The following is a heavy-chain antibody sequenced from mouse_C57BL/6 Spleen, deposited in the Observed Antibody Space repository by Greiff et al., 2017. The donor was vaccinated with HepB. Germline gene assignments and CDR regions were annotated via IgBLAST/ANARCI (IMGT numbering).Heavy chain of an antibody. D-gene: IGHD2-3*01. V-gene: IGHV1-82*01. CDR3: ARRGWLLPSYAMDY. J-gene: IGHJ4*01. CDR2: IYPGDGDT. Sequence: VKLMESGPELVKPGASVKISCKASGYAFSSSWMNWVKQRPGKGLEWIGRIYPGDGDTNYNGKFKGKATLTADKSSSTAYMQLSSLTSEDSAVYFCARRGWLLPSYAMDYWGQGTSVTVSS. CDR1: GYAFSSSW.